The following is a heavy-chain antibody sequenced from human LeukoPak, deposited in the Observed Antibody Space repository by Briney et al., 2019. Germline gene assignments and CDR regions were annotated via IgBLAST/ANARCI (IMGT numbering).Heavy chain of an antibody. CDR2: ISGRSSTI. J-gene: IGHJ4*02. Sequence: GGSLILSCAASAFTFSDYSMNWVRQAPGKGLEWGSYISGRSSTIYYADSVKGRFTISRDNAKNSMYLQMNSLRAEDTAVYYCARDRIKSGSYHFDYWGQGTLVTVAS. CDR3: ARDRIKSGSYHFDY. V-gene: IGHV3-48*01. D-gene: IGHD1-26*01. CDR1: AFTFSDYS.